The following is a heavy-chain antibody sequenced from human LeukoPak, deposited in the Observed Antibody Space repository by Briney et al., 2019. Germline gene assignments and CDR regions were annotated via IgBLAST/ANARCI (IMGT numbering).Heavy chain of an antibody. D-gene: IGHD1-26*01. V-gene: IGHV3-7*01. Sequence: GGPLRLSCTASGFTFSNFWMGWVRQAPGKGLEWVANIKQDETEKFYLGSVKGRFTISRDNAKNSLYLQMNSLRAEDTAVYYCARDSGSYSDYWGQGTLVTVSS. CDR1: GFTFSNFW. J-gene: IGHJ4*02. CDR3: ARDSGSYSDY. CDR2: IKQDETEK.